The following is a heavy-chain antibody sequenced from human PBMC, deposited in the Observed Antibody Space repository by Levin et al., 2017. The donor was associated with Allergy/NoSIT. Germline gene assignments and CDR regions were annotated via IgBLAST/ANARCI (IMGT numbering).Heavy chain of an antibody. J-gene: IGHJ6*02. CDR3: ARDRGDYEVYGYYYGMDV. Sequence: GESLKISCAASGFTFSSYSMNWVRQAPGKGLEWVSSISSSSSYIYYADSVKGRFTISRDNAKNSLYLQMNSLRAEETAVYYCARDRGDYEVYGYYYGMDVWGQGTTVTVSS. CDR2: ISSSSSYI. V-gene: IGHV3-21*01. D-gene: IGHD4-17*01. CDR1: GFTFSSYS.